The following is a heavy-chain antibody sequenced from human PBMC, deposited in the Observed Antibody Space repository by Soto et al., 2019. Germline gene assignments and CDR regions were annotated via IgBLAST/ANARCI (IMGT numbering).Heavy chain of an antibody. CDR1: GFTFSSYA. Sequence: GGSLRLSCAASGFTFSSYAMSWVRQAPGKGLEWVSAISGSGGSTYYADSVKGRFTISIDNSKNTLYLQMNSLRAEDTAVYYCAKEAPSPRYQLPLYYMDVWGKGTTVTVSS. CDR2: ISGSGGST. D-gene: IGHD2-2*01. V-gene: IGHV3-23*01. J-gene: IGHJ6*03. CDR3: AKEAPSPRYQLPLYYMDV.